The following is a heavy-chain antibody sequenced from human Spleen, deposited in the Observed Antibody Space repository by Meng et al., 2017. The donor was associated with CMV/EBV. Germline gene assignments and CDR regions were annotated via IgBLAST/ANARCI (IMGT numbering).Heavy chain of an antibody. J-gene: IGHJ4*02. V-gene: IGHV3-23*01. CDR1: GFTFSSYA. CDR2: ISGSGGST. D-gene: IGHD3-3*01. Sequence: GESLKISCAASGFTFSSYAMSWVRQAPGKGLEWVSAISGSGGSTYYADSVKGRFTISRDNSKNTLYLQMNSLRAEDTAVYYCAKAHDFWSGYYDYWGQGTLVTVSS. CDR3: AKAHDFWSGYYDY.